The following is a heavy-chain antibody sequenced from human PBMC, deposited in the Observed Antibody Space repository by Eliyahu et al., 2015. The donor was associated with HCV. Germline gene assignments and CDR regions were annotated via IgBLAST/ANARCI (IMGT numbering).Heavy chain of an antibody. V-gene: IGHV3-33*01. CDR1: GFTFRKYG. CDR2: IWYDGSHE. CDR3: ARRESGGLDV. J-gene: IGHJ6*02. D-gene: IGHD3-10*01. Sequence: QVQLVESGGGVVQPGRSLRLSCAVSGFTFRKYGMDWVRQAPGKGLGWVAVIWYDGSHEFYAGSVKGRFTISRDNSKNTLYLQMNSLRVEDTAVYYCARRESGGLDVWGQGTTVTVSS.